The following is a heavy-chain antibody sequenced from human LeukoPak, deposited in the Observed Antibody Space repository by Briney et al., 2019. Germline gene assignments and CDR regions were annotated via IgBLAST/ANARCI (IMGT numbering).Heavy chain of an antibody. CDR3: ASSGRSWLRGYYFDY. CDR2: INHSGST. D-gene: IGHD6-13*01. J-gene: IGHJ4*02. Sequence: PSETLSLTCAVYGGSFSGYYWSWIRQPPGKGLEWIGEINHSGSTNYNPSLKSRVTISVDTSKSQFSLKLSSVTAADTAVYYCASSGRSWLRGYYFDYWGQGTLVTVSS. CDR1: GGSFSGYY. V-gene: IGHV4-34*01.